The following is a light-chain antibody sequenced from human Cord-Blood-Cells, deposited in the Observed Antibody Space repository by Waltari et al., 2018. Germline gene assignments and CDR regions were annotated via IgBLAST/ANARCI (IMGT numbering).Light chain of an antibody. CDR2: DAS. J-gene: IGKJ4*01. Sequence: EIVLTQSPATLSLSPWDRATLSCRASQSVSSYLAWYQQKPGQAPRLLIYDASNRATGIPARFSGSGSGIDFTLTISSLEPEDFAVYYCQQRSNWPLTFGGGTKVEIK. CDR3: QQRSNWPLT. V-gene: IGKV3-11*01. CDR1: QSVSSY.